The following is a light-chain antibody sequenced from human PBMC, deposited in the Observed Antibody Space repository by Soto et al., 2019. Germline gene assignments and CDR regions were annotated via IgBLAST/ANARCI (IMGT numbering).Light chain of an antibody. J-gene: IGLJ1*01. CDR1: SSDVGGYNY. Sequence: QSALTQPASVSGSPGQSITISCTGTSSDVGGYNYVSWYQQHPGKAPKLMIYEVSNRPSGVSNRFSGSKSGNTAALTISGLQAEDEADYYCSSYTSSSTLYVFGTGTKVTAL. CDR3: SSYTSSSTLYV. V-gene: IGLV2-14*01. CDR2: EVS.